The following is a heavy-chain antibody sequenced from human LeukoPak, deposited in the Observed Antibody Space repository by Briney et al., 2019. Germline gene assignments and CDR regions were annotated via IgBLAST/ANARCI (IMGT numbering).Heavy chain of an antibody. CDR2: ISGSGGST. V-gene: IGHV3-23*01. CDR3: AKLPREYCSSTSCPNWFDT. D-gene: IGHD2-2*01. J-gene: IGHJ5*02. Sequence: GGSLRLSCAASGFTFSNYVMSWVRQAPGKGLEWVSAISGSGGSTFFGDSVKGRFSISRDNSRNTVSLQMNSLRAEDTAVYHCAKLPREYCSSTSCPNWFDTWGQGTLVTVSS. CDR1: GFTFSNYV.